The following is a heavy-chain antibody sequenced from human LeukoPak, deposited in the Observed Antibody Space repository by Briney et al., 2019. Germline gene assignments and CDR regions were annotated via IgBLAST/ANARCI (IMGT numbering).Heavy chain of an antibody. D-gene: IGHD3-16*01. J-gene: IGHJ3*02. Sequence: SETLSLTCTVSGDSISNNLYYWGWVRQPPGKGVEWLGTIFYSGTTYYNPSLKSRLTMSVDTSKNQFSLKLNSVAAADTAVYYCARHMAHQGGGPIWGQGTMVTVSS. CDR1: GDSISNNLYY. CDR2: IFYSGTT. CDR3: ARHMAHQGGGPI. V-gene: IGHV4-39*01.